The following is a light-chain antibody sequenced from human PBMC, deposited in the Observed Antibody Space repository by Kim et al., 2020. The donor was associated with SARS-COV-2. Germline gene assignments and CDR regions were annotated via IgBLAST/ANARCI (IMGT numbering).Light chain of an antibody. V-gene: IGKV1-39*01. J-gene: IGKJ2*01. CDR1: RRISSY. CDR2: AAS. Sequence: DIQMTQSPSSLSASVGDTATITCRASRRISSYLNWFQQKPGKAPKVLIYAASSLQGGVPSRFSGSGSGTDFTLTISSLQPGDIATYYCQQSHSTPYTFGQGTKLEI. CDR3: QQSHSTPYT.